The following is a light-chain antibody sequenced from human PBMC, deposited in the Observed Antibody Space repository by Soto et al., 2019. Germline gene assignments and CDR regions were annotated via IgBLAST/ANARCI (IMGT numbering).Light chain of an antibody. CDR3: SSYAGSYNYV. Sequence: QSALTQPPSASGSPGQSVTISCTGTSSDVGGYNYVSWYQQHPGKAPKLMIYEVTKRPSGVPDRFSGSKSGNTASLTVSGLQDEDEAYYYCSSYAGSYNYVFGTGTKLTVL. J-gene: IGLJ1*01. CDR1: SSDVGGYNY. CDR2: EVT. V-gene: IGLV2-8*01.